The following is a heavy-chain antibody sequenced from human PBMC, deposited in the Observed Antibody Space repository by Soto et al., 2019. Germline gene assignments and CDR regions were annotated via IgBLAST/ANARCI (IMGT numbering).Heavy chain of an antibody. D-gene: IGHD1-26*01. J-gene: IGHJ4*02. CDR2: ISTYNGNT. CDR3: ASEQRYYSCVWIGYSGSYELDY. CDR1: GYTFTSYG. V-gene: IGHV1-18*01. Sequence: QVQLVQSGAEVQKPGASVKVSCKASGYTFTSYGISWVRQAPGQGLEWMGWISTYNGNTKYAQQLQGRVTITTDTSTSTAYMELRSLRSYDTDVYYCASEQRYYSCVWIGYSGSYELDYGGQGTLVTVSS.